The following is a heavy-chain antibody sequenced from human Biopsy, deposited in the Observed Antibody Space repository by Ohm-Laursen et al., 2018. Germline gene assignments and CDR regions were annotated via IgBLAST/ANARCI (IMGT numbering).Heavy chain of an antibody. CDR2: IYYTGST. J-gene: IGHJ2*01. CDR1: GGSISSYY. CDR3: ARHAPSYSGSYWRYFDL. V-gene: IGHV4-59*08. Sequence: SETLSLTWTVSGGSISSYYWSWIRQPPGKGLEWIGYIYYTGSTYYNPSLKSQVTISVDTSMNLPSLRLTSVTAADTAVYYCARHAPSYSGSYWRYFDLWGRGTLVTVSS. D-gene: IGHD1-26*01.